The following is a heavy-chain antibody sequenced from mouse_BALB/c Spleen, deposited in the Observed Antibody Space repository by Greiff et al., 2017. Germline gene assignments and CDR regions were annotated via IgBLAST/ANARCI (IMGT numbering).Heavy chain of an antibody. Sequence: EVMLVESGAELVRSGASVKLSCTASGFNIKDYYMHWVKQRPEQGLEWIGWIDPENGDTEYAPKFQGKATMTADTSSNTAYLQLSSLTSEDTAVYYCNGDRYYAMDYWGQGTSVTVSS. CDR1: GFNIKDYY. CDR3: NGDRYYAMDY. J-gene: IGHJ4*01. D-gene: IGHD2-14*01. V-gene: IGHV14-4*02. CDR2: IDPENGDT.